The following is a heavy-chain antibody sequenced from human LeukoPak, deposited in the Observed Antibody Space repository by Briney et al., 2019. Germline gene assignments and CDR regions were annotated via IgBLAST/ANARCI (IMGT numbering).Heavy chain of an antibody. D-gene: IGHD1-1*01. V-gene: IGHV3-66*02. Sequence: GGSLRLSCAASGFTVSSNYMSWVRQAPGKGLEWVSVIYSGGSTYYADSVKGRFTISRDNSKNTLYLQMNSLRAEDTDVYYCAGDVRTGYYYYYTDGWGKGTTVTVSS. J-gene: IGHJ6*03. CDR3: AGDVRTGYYYYYTDG. CDR1: GFTVSSNY. CDR2: IYSGGST.